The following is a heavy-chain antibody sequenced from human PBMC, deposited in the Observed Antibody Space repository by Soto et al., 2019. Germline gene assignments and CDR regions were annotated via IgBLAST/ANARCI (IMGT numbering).Heavy chain of an antibody. V-gene: IGHV1-3*01. CDR3: ARCGIAAPVITDYYYYYGMDV. J-gene: IGHJ6*02. D-gene: IGHD6-6*01. Sequence: GXSVKVSCKASGYTFTSYAMHCVRQAPGQSLEWMGWINAGNGNTKYSQKFQGRVTITRDTSASTAYMELSSLRSEDTAVYYCARCGIAAPVITDYYYYYGMDVWGQGTTVTVSS. CDR2: INAGNGNT. CDR1: GYTFTSYA.